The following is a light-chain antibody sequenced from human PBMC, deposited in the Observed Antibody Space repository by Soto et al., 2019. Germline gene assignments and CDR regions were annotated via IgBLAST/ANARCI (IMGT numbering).Light chain of an antibody. CDR2: EVS. Sequence: VVMTQSPLSLPVTLGQPASISCKSSQSFVYRDGNTYLNWFQQRPGQSPRRLIYEVSHRDSGVPDRFSGSGSGTDFTLKISRVEAEDVGVYYCVQGTHWPPFTFCQGTKLEIK. CDR3: VQGTHWPPFT. V-gene: IGKV2-30*01. CDR1: QSFVYRDGNTY. J-gene: IGKJ2*01.